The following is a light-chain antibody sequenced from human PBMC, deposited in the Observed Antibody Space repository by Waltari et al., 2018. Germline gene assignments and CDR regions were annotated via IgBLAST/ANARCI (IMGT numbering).Light chain of an antibody. CDR2: ANY. CDR1: TSNIGTNT. V-gene: IGLV1-44*01. Sequence: QSVLTQPPSTSGTPGQTVTIPCSGSTSNIGTNTLPWYQQFPGPAPKVLVFANYHRPSGVPNRFSASKSGTSASLVISGLQSEDEGDYFCAAWDDSLIGRVFGGGTTLTVL. J-gene: IGLJ3*02. CDR3: AAWDDSLIGRV.